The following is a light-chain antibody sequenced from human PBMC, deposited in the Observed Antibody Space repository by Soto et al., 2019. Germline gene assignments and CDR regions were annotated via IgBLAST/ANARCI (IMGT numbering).Light chain of an antibody. CDR2: DTS. CDR3: QQRSNWPLT. J-gene: IGKJ3*01. Sequence: EIVLTQSPATLSLSPGGRATLSCRASQSVSSYLAWYQPKPGQAPRLLIYDTSNRAAGIPARFSGSGSGTDFTLTISSLEPEDFAIYYCQQRSNWPLTFGPGTKVDIK. V-gene: IGKV3-11*01. CDR1: QSVSSY.